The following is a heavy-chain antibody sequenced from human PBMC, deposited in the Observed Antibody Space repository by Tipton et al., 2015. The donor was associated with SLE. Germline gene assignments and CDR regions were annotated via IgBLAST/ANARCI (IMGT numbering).Heavy chain of an antibody. D-gene: IGHD6-13*01. CDR3: ARDPTRAAGVQH. Sequence: GSLRLSCAASGFTFSSYGMHWVRQAPGKGLEWVAFIRYDGSNKYYADSVKGRFTISRDNAKNSLYLQMNSLRAEDTAVYYCARDPTRAAGVQHWGQGTLVTVSS. CDR1: GFTFSSYG. V-gene: IGHV3-30*02. CDR2: IRYDGSNK. J-gene: IGHJ1*01.